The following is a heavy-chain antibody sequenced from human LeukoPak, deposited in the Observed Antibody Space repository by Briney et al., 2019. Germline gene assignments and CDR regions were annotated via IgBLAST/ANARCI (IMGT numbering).Heavy chain of an antibody. Sequence: GGSLRLSCTASGFTFSRSAMTWVRQTPGKGLDWVSSISSSGNTYYADSVKGRFTISRDNSKNMLYLQMNSLRAEDTAVYYCVKGRISEDGLDFWGQGTLVTVSS. CDR1: GFTFSRSA. V-gene: IGHV3-23*01. CDR3: VKGRISEDGLDF. D-gene: IGHD6-13*01. J-gene: IGHJ4*02. CDR2: ISSSGNT.